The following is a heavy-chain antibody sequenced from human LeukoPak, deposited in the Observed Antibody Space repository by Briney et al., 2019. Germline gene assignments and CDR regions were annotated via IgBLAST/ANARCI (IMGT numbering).Heavy chain of an antibody. CDR3: AKGSKGTYDY. CDR2: IIGSGGSR. J-gene: IGHJ4*02. Sequence: GGSLRLSCVAPGFTFSSDVMASVRQAPGKGLEWVSSIIGSGGSRYYADSLKGRVTISRDNSKNTLYLQIYSLRAEDTAIYYCAKGSKGTYDYWGQGTLVTVSS. CDR1: GFTFSSDV. V-gene: IGHV3-23*01.